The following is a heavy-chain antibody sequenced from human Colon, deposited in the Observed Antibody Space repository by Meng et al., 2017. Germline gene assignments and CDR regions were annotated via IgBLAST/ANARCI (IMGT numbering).Heavy chain of an antibody. Sequence: QVQLQESGPGLVKPSGTLSLTCAVSGGSISSSNWWSWVRQPPGKGLEWIGEIYHSGSTNYNPSVKSRVTISVDKSKNQFSLKLSSVTAADTAVYYCASFPPPGKQWLVTDYWGQGTLVTVSS. D-gene: IGHD6-19*01. V-gene: IGHV4-4*02. J-gene: IGHJ4*02. CDR3: ASFPPPGKQWLVTDY. CDR2: IYHSGST. CDR1: GGSISSSNW.